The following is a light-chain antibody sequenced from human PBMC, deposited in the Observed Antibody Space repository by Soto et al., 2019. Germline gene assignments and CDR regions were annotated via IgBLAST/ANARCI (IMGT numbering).Light chain of an antibody. J-gene: IGKJ4*01. CDR1: QTVSSF. Sequence: VLTQSPATLSLSPGEGATLSCRASQTVSSFLAWYQQKPGQAPRLLIHDSSDRATGIPARFSGSGSGTDFTLIISSLEPEDVAVYYCQQRSNWPFTFGGGTRVEI. V-gene: IGKV3-11*01. CDR2: DSS. CDR3: QQRSNWPFT.